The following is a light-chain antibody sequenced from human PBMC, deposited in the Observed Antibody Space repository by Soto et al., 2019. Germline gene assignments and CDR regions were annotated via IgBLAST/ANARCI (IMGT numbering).Light chain of an antibody. CDR3: QSYDSRLSASV. J-gene: IGLJ1*01. V-gene: IGLV2-14*01. CDR1: SSDVGGYNY. Sequence: QSVLTQPASVSGSPGQSITISCTGTSSDVGGYNYVSWYQQHPGKAPKLMIYEVSNRPSGVSNRFSGSKSGNTASLTISGLQAEDEADYYCQSYDSRLSASVFGAGTKVTVL. CDR2: EVS.